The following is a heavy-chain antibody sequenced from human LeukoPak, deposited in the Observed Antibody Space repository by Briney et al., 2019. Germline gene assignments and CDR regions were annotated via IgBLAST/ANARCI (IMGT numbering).Heavy chain of an antibody. D-gene: IGHD6-13*01. CDR1: GVSISSYY. J-gene: IGHJ4*02. CDR3: ASSGYSSSWYYL. Sequence: PSETLSLTCTVSGVSISSYYWSWIRQPPGKGLEWIGYIYYSGSTNYNPPLKSRVTISVDTSKNQFSLKLSSVTAADTAVYYCASSGYSSSWYYLWGQGTLVTVSS. V-gene: IGHV4-59*01. CDR2: IYYSGST.